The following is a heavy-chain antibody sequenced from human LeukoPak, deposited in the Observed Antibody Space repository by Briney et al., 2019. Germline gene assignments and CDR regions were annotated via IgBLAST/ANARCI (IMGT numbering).Heavy chain of an antibody. CDR3: ARGGSGSYYIPFDY. CDR2: IYYSGST. J-gene: IGHJ4*02. Sequence: PSETLSLTCTVSGGSISSYYWSWIRQPPGKGLEWIGCIYYSGSTNYNPSLKSRVTISVDTSKNQFSLKLSSVTAADTAVYYCARGGSGSYYIPFDYWGQGTLVTVSS. CDR1: GGSISSYY. D-gene: IGHD3-10*01. V-gene: IGHV4-59*01.